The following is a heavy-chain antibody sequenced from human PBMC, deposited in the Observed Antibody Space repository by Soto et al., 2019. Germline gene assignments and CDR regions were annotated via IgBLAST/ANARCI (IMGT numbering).Heavy chain of an antibody. CDR2: ISYDGSNK. CDR3: AKLVVLGTANCLENDAFDI. D-gene: IGHD2-21*02. Sequence: QVQLVESGGGVVQPGRSLRLSCAASGFTFSSYGMHWVRQAPGKGLEWVAVISYDGSNKYYADSVKGRFTISRDNSKNTLYLQMNRLSAEVKAVYYYAKLVVLGTANCLENDAFDIWGQGTMVTVSS. V-gene: IGHV3-30*18. J-gene: IGHJ3*02. CDR1: GFTFSSYG.